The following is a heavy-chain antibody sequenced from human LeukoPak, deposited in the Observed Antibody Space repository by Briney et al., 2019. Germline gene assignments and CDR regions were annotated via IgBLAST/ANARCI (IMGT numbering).Heavy chain of an antibody. CDR1: LGGSISNYY. CDR2: IYTSGST. Sequence: SETLSLTCTVSLGGSISNYYWSWIRQPAGKGLEWIGRIYTSGSTNYNPSLKSRVTMSVDTSKNQFSLRLSSVTAADTAVYYCARGYFGDFGGINYYGMDVWGQGTTVTVSS. CDR3: ARGYFGDFGGINYYGMDV. V-gene: IGHV4-4*07. J-gene: IGHJ6*02. D-gene: IGHD2-21*01.